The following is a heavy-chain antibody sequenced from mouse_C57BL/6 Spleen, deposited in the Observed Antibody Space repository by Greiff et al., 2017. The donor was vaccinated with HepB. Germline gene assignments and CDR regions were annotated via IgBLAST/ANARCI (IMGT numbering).Heavy chain of an antibody. J-gene: IGHJ4*01. V-gene: IGHV1-82*01. CDR3: ARGITTVVATDAMDY. Sequence: QVQLKESGPELVKPGASVKISCKASGYAFSSSWMNWVKQRPGEGLEWIGRIYPGDGDTNYNGKFKGKATLTADKSSSTAYMQLSSLTSEDSAVYFCARGITTVVATDAMDYWGQGTSVTVSS. CDR2: IYPGDGDT. D-gene: IGHD1-1*01. CDR1: GYAFSSSW.